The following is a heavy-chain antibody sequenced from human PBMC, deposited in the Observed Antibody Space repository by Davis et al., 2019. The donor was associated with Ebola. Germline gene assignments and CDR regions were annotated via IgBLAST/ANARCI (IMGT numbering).Heavy chain of an antibody. CDR1: GYTFTSYG. CDR3: ARDSARYCSGGSCYGNWYFDF. J-gene: IGHJ2*01. Sequence: AASVKVSCKASGYTFTSYGISWVRQAPGQGLEWMGWINPHNGNTNYAQNVQGRVTMTTDTSTTTAYMEVGSLRSDDTAVYYCARDSARYCSGGSCYGNWYFDFWGRGTLVTVSS. V-gene: IGHV1-18*01. D-gene: IGHD2-15*01. CDR2: INPHNGNT.